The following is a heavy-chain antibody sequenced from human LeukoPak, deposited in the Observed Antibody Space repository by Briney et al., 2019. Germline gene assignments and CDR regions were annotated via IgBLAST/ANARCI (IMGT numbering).Heavy chain of an antibody. CDR3: ARRGVYGSGSTAVGY. Sequence: KPSETLSLTCAVYGGSFSGYYWSWIRQPPGKGLEWIGEINHSGSTNHNPSLKSRVTISVDTSKNQFSLKLSSVTAADTAVYYCARRGVYGSGSTAVGYWGQGTLVTVSS. CDR2: INHSGST. J-gene: IGHJ4*02. CDR1: GGSFSGYY. D-gene: IGHD3-10*01. V-gene: IGHV4-34*01.